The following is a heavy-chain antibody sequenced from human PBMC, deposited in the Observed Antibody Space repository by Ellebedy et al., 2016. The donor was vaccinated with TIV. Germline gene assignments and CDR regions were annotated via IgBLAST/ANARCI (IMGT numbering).Heavy chain of an antibody. CDR3: AKGTADSGSRLNGIDV. CDR2: ISDSGGNT. CDR1: GFTFSSYG. D-gene: IGHD3-10*01. J-gene: IGHJ6*02. V-gene: IGHV3-23*01. Sequence: GESLKISCAASGFTFSSYGMTWVRQAPGKGLEWVAGISDSGGNTNYIDSVNGRFTISRDNSKSTLYLQMSSLRAEDTAVYYCAKGTADSGSRLNGIDVWGQGTTVTVSS.